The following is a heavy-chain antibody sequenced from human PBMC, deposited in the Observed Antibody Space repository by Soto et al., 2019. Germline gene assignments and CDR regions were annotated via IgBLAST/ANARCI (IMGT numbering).Heavy chain of an antibody. CDR1: GYTFTSYG. Sequence: ASVKVSCKASGYTFTSYGISWVRQAPGQGLEWMGWISAYNGNTNYAQKLQGRVTMTTDTSTSTAYMELRSLRSDDTAVYYCASRYVDPAMVYFDYWGQRPLVTVSS. D-gene: IGHD5-18*01. V-gene: IGHV1-18*01. CDR3: ASRYVDPAMVYFDY. CDR2: ISAYNGNT. J-gene: IGHJ4*02.